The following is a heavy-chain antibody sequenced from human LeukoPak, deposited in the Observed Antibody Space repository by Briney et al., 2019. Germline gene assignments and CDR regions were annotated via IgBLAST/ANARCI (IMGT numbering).Heavy chain of an antibody. J-gene: IGHJ5*02. CDR3: ARLPKSYGTNWFDP. CDR1: GGSMSSSSYY. V-gene: IGHV4-39*07. D-gene: IGHD5-18*01. CDR2: IYYSGST. Sequence: PSETLSLTCTVSGGSMSSSSYYWGWIRQPPGEGLEWIGSIYYSGSTYYNPSLKSRVTISVDTSKNQFSLKLSSVTAADTAMYYCARLPKSYGTNWFDPWGQGTLVTVSS.